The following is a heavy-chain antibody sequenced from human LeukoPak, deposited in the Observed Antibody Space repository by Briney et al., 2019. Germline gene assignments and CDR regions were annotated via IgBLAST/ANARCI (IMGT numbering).Heavy chain of an antibody. CDR3: AREYRVVVTSGAFDI. V-gene: IGHV3-74*01. D-gene: IGHD3-22*01. Sequence: GGSLRLSCAASGFTFSSKWMHWVRQVPGKGLVCGSRINTDGSSTNYADSVKGRFTISRDNAKNTLYLQMNSLRAEDTAVYYCAREYRVVVTSGAFDIWGQGTMVTVSS. CDR1: GFTFSSKW. J-gene: IGHJ3*02. CDR2: INTDGSST.